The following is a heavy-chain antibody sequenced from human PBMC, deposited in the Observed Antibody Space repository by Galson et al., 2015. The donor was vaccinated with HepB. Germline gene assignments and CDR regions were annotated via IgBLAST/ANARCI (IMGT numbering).Heavy chain of an antibody. D-gene: IGHD3-10*01. V-gene: IGHV3-15*07. CDR3: ARDQVWFGGAFDI. J-gene: IGHJ3*02. Sequence: SLRLSCAASGFSFVNAWMNWVRQPLGKGLEWVGRVKSVTDGGTVDYAAPVRGRFTISRDDSIDTLYLQMNSLRAEDTAVYYCARDQVWFGGAFDIWGQGTMVTVSS. CDR2: VKSVTDGGTV. CDR1: GFSFVNAW.